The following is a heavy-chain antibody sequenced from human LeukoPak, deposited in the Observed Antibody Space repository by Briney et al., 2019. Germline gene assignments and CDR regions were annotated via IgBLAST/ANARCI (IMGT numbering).Heavy chain of an antibody. CDR1: GFSFSGYG. D-gene: IGHD4-17*01. CDR3: ARTAMGDYVRFPNDY. V-gene: IGHV3-33*01. CDR2: VWFDGYNK. J-gene: IGHJ4*02. Sequence: PGGSLRLSCAASGFSFSGYGMHWVRQAPGKGLEWVAVVWFDGYNKYYANSVKGRFSISRDNSKNTLYLQMNSLRAEDTALYYCARTAMGDYVRFPNDYWGQGTLVTVSS.